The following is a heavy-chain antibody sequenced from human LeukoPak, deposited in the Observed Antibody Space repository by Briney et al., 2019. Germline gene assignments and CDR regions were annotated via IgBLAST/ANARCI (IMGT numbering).Heavy chain of an antibody. V-gene: IGHV3-21*01. D-gene: IGHD5-18*01. CDR2: ISSSSYV. J-gene: IGHJ4*02. CDR1: GFTFSSYS. Sequence: GGSLRLSYAASGFTFSSYSMNWVRQAPGKGLEWVSSISSSSYVYYAASVKGRSTISRNNATNSLYLQMTSLRAEDTAMYYCANERGSNFGYSLGYWGQGTLVTVSS. CDR3: ANERGSNFGYSLGY.